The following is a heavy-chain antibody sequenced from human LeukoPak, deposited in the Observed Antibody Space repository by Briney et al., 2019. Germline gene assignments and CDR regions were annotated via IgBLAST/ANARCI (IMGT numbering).Heavy chain of an antibody. J-gene: IGHJ4*02. Sequence: SVKVSCKASGGTFISYAISWVRQAPGQGLEWMGGIIPIFGTANYAQKFQGRVTITTDESTSTAYMELSSLRSEDTAVYYCARGPITMIVDYYFDYWGQGTLVTVSS. CDR2: IIPIFGTA. V-gene: IGHV1-69*05. CDR1: GGTFISYA. D-gene: IGHD3-22*01. CDR3: ARGPITMIVDYYFDY.